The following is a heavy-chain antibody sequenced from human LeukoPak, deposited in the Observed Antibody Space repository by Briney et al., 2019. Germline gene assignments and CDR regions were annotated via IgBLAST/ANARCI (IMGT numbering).Heavy chain of an antibody. CDR3: AKVTLYGDYPDAFDI. V-gene: IGHV3-30*18. D-gene: IGHD4-17*01. J-gene: IGHJ3*02. Sequence: GGSLRLSCAASGFTFSSYGMHWVRQAPGKGLEWVAAISYDGSNKYYADSVKGRFTISRDNSKNTLYLQMNSLRAEDTAVYYCAKVTLYGDYPDAFDIWGQGTMVTVSS. CDR2: ISYDGSNK. CDR1: GFTFSSYG.